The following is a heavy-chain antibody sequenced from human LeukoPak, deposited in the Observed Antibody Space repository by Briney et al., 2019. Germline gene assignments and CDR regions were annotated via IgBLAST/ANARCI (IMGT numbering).Heavy chain of an antibody. CDR1: GFTFDDYG. Sequence: PGGSLRLSCAASGFTFDDYGMSWVRQAPGKGLEWVSGISGSGGSTYYADSVKGRFTISRDNSKNTLYLQMKSLRAEDTAVYYCAKTYQLIPYFDYWGQGTLVTVSS. D-gene: IGHD5-24*01. V-gene: IGHV3-23*01. CDR3: AKTYQLIPYFDY. J-gene: IGHJ4*02. CDR2: ISGSGGST.